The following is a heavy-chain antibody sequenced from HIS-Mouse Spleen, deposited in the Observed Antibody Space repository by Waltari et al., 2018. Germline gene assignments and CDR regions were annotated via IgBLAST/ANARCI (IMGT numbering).Heavy chain of an antibody. CDR3: AREIPYSSSWYDWYFDL. V-gene: IGHV4-39*07. CDR1: GGSISSSSYY. D-gene: IGHD6-13*01. J-gene: IGHJ2*01. CDR2: IYYSGST. Sequence: QLQLQESGPGLVKPSDTLSLTCTVSGGSISSSSYYWGWTRHPPGKGLEWIGSIYYSGSTYYNPSLKSRVTISVDTSKNQFSLKLSSVTAADTAVYYCAREIPYSSSWYDWYFDLWGRGTLVTVSS.